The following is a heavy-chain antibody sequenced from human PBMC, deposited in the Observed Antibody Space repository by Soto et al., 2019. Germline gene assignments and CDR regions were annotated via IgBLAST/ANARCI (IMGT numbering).Heavy chain of an antibody. J-gene: IGHJ5*02. CDR1: GGSFSSYT. CDR2: IIPTLGVP. D-gene: IGHD3-22*01. CDR3: ESGRSIGRSPGIKS. Sequence: QVQLVQSGAEVKYPGSSVKVSCKASGGSFSSYTLSWVRQAPGQGLEWMGRIIPTLGVPNYAHKFQDRVTITADKSTSTVYMELSSLTSDDTAVYYLESGRSIGRSPGIKSWGQGSMITVSS. V-gene: IGHV1-69*02.